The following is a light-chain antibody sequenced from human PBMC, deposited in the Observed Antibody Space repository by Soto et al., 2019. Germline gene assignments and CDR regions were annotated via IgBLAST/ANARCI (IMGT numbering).Light chain of an antibody. CDR3: LQYGSSPET. CDR2: GAS. Sequence: EIVLAQSPDTLSLSPGERATVSCRASQTVSNSFLAWYQQRPGQAPRLLIYGASSRATGIPDRVSGSGSGTDFTLTISRLEPEDLAVYYCLQYGSSPETFGQGTKVDIK. V-gene: IGKV3-20*01. CDR1: QTVSNSF. J-gene: IGKJ1*01.